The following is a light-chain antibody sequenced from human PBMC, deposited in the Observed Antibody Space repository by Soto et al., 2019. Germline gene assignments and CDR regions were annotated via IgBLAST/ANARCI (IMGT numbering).Light chain of an antibody. CDR3: QSYDESMRGVV. CDR1: SSNIGAGYD. J-gene: IGLJ2*01. CDR2: GDN. Sequence: QSVLTQPPSVSGAPGQRVTISCTGSSSNIGAGYDVHWYQQVPGTAPKVLIFGDNNRPSGVPDRFSGSKSGTSASLAITGLQAEEEAAYYCQSYDESMRGVVFGGGTKVTVL. V-gene: IGLV1-40*01.